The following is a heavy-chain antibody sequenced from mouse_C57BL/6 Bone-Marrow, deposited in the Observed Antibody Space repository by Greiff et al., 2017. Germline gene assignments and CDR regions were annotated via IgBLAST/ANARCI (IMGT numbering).Heavy chain of an antibody. CDR3: TTPFTTVVATRAY. V-gene: IGHV14-1*01. CDR1: GFNIKDYY. J-gene: IGHJ3*01. CDR2: IDPEDGDT. D-gene: IGHD1-1*01. Sequence: EVQRVESGAELVRPGASVKLSCTASGFNIKDYYMHWVKQRPEQGLEWIGRIDPEDGDTEYAPKFQGKATMTADTSSNTAYLQLSSLTSADTAVYYCTTPFTTVVATRAYWGQGTLVTVSA.